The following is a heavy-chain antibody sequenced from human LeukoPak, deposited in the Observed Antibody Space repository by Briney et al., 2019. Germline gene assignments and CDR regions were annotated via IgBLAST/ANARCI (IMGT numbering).Heavy chain of an antibody. Sequence: ASVKVSCKASGYTFTDYYIHWVRQAPGPGLEWMGWINPNSGGTNYEQKYQGRVTMTRARAISTACMELSRLRSDDTAVYYCARANNLNYDFWSGYDYWGQGTLVTVSS. CDR3: ARANNLNYDFWSGYDY. D-gene: IGHD3-3*01. J-gene: IGHJ4*02. CDR2: INPNSGGT. V-gene: IGHV1-2*02. CDR1: GYTFTDYY.